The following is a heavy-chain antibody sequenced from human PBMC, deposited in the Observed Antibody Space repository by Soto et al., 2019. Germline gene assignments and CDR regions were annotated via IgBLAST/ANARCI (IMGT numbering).Heavy chain of an antibody. CDR1: GFSFESYG. J-gene: IGHJ4*02. D-gene: IGHD5-18*01. Sequence: GGSLRLSCAASGFSFESYGMHWARQAPGKGLEWVAAIWFDGSDRKYVDYVKGRFTISRDNSKNTVFLQMTSLSAEDTAVYYCVRGNGYTYGPFDNWGQGTLVTVS. CDR2: IWFDGSDR. CDR3: VRGNGYTYGPFDN. V-gene: IGHV3-33*01.